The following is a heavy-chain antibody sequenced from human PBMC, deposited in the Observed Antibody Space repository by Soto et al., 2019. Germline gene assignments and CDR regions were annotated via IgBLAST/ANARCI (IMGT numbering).Heavy chain of an antibody. CDR1: GFTFSDYY. Sequence: QVQLVESGGGLVKPGGSLRLSCAASGFTFSDYYMNWIRQAPGKGLEWLSYISSGGGTIYFADSVKGRFTISRDIAKNSLYLQLNSLRAEDTAVYYCARRLYGDYDFDYWGQGTLVTVSS. D-gene: IGHD4-17*01. CDR3: ARRLYGDYDFDY. CDR2: ISSGGGTI. V-gene: IGHV3-11*01. J-gene: IGHJ4*02.